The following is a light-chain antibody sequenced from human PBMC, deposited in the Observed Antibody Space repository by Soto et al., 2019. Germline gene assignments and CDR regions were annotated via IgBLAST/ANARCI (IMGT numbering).Light chain of an antibody. CDR2: AAS. CDR1: QDIRND. Sequence: AIQMTQSPSSLSASVGDRVTITCRASQDIRNDLGWYQQKPGQAPNLLIFAASTLQIGVPSRFSGSGSGTDFTLIISSLQPEDFATYYCLQANNYPFTFGPGTKVDVK. CDR3: LQANNYPFT. V-gene: IGKV1-6*01. J-gene: IGKJ3*01.